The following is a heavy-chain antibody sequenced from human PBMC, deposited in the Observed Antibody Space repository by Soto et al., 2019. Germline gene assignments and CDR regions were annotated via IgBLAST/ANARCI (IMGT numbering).Heavy chain of an antibody. CDR1: GFTFSSYG. J-gene: IGHJ6*02. CDR2: IWYDGSNK. Sequence: GGSLRLSCAASGFTFSSYGMHWVRQAPGKGLEWVAVIWYDGSNKYYADSVKGRFTISRDNSKNTLYLQMNSLRAEDTAVYYCARDIGVVPAAMGDYYYYYYGMDVWGQGTTVTVSS. V-gene: IGHV3-33*01. CDR3: ARDIGVVPAAMGDYYYYYYGMDV. D-gene: IGHD2-2*01.